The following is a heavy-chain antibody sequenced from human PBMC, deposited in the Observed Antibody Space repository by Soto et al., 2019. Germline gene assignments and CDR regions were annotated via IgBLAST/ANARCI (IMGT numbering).Heavy chain of an antibody. V-gene: IGHV5-10-1*01. CDR3: ARQIYDSDTGPNFQYYSDS. D-gene: IGHD3-22*01. J-gene: IGHJ4*02. CDR2: IDPSDSQT. Sequence: GESLKISCKGSGYSFAGYWITWVRQKPGKGLEWMGRIDPSDSQTYYSPSFRGHVTISVTKSITTVFLQWSSLRASDTAMYYCARQIYDSDTGPNFQYYSDSRGKGPPVTVSS. CDR1: GYSFAGYW.